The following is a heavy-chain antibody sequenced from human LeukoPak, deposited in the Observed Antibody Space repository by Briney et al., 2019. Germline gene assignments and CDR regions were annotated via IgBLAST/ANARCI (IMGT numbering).Heavy chain of an antibody. Sequence: SETLSLTCVVSVYFISRDYYWGWLRSPPGKGLDWIGRVYRNENTLYHPSLKSRATLSVDTSMNQFSLKLSSVAAAYTAVYYCARLRSAVVNNWFDPWGRGTLVTVSS. D-gene: IGHD3-22*01. J-gene: IGHJ5*02. CDR1: VYFISRDYY. CDR3: ARLRSAVVNNWFDP. CDR2: VYRNENT. V-gene: IGHV4-38-2*01.